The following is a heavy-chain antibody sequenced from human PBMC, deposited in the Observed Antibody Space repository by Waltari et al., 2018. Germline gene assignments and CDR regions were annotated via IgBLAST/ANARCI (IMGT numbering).Heavy chain of an antibody. CDR1: GVPFSSHA. CDR2: ISGSGDRT. Sequence: EVQLLESGGGLVQRGGSLGLSCTVPGVPFSSHARSWVRQAPGKGLEWVSGISGSGDRTYYADSVKGRFTISRDNSKNTLHLQMNSLRADDTAVYYCAKYSKSDYDLSTGYFDWGQGTLVTVSS. V-gene: IGHV3-23*01. D-gene: IGHD3-9*01. CDR3: AKYSKSDYDLSTGYFD. J-gene: IGHJ4*02.